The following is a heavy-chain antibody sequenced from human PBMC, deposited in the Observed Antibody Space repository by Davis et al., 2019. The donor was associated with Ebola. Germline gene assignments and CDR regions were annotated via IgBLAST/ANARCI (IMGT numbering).Heavy chain of an antibody. J-gene: IGHJ4*02. D-gene: IGHD2-21*01. Sequence: AASVKVSCKASGGTFSSYAIHWVRQAPGQSLQWMGWIDTGNRNTKYLQSFQGRLTLTRDTSANTVYMELSSLTSEDTAIYFCARSYCSRDTCYSGAGAFWGQGTLVTVSS. CDR2: IDTGNRNT. V-gene: IGHV1-3*04. CDR3: ARSYCSRDTCYSGAGAF. CDR1: GGTFSSYA.